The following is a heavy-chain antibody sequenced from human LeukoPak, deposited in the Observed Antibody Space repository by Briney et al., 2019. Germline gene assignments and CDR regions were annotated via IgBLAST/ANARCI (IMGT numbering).Heavy chain of an antibody. J-gene: IGHJ4*02. Sequence: SETLSLTCAVSGYSISSGYYWGWIRQPPGKGLEWVGSIYQSGSTYYNPSLKSRVTISVDTSKNQFSLKLSSVTAADTAVYYCARHDHGTGIAAAGVDYWGQGTLVTVSS. V-gene: IGHV4-38-2*01. D-gene: IGHD6-13*01. CDR1: GYSISSGYY. CDR2: IYQSGST. CDR3: ARHDHGTGIAAAGVDY.